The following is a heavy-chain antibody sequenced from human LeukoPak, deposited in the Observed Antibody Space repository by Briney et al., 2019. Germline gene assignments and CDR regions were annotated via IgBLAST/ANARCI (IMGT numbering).Heavy chain of an antibody. Sequence: PGGSLRLSCAASGFTFSSYAMSWVRQAPGKGLEWVSAISGSGGSTYYADSVKGRFTISRDNSKNTLYLQMNSLRAEDTAVYYCAKPPYIVVVPAAPFDYWGQGTLVTVSS. CDR2: ISGSGGST. V-gene: IGHV3-23*01. D-gene: IGHD2-2*01. CDR1: GFTFSSYA. J-gene: IGHJ4*02. CDR3: AKPPYIVVVPAAPFDY.